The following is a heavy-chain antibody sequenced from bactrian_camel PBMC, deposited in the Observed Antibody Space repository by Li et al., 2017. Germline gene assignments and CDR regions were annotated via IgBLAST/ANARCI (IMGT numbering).Heavy chain of an antibody. V-gene: IGHV3S40*01. J-gene: IGHJ6*01. CDR1: GYIYCRYD. CDR3: TSEQFGGTWLTADLGY. D-gene: IGHD2*01. Sequence: DVQLVESGGGSVQAGGSLRLSCAASGYIYCRYDMSWYRQAPGKGLEWVSGISSGGTVIYYATSVKGRFTISRDNAKNTLYLQLNSLRTEDTATYYCTSEQFGGTWLTADLGYWDQGTQVTVS. CDR2: ISSGGTVI.